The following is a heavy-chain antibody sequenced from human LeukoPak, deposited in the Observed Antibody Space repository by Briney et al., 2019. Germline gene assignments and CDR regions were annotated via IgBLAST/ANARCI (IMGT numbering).Heavy chain of an antibody. V-gene: IGHV3-23*01. J-gene: IGHJ4*02. Sequence: GGSLRLSCAASGFTFSSYAMSWVRQAPGKGLEWVSASSGSGGSTYYADSVKGRFTISRDNSKNTLYLQMNSLRAEDTAVYYCAKDQLITMIVVVIPYFDYWGQGTLVTVSS. D-gene: IGHD3-22*01. CDR2: SSGSGGST. CDR1: GFTFSSYA. CDR3: AKDQLITMIVVVIPYFDY.